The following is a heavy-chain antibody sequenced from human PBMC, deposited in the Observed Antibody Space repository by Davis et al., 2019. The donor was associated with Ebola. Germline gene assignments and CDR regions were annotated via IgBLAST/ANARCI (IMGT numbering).Heavy chain of an antibody. CDR2: ISYDGSNK. D-gene: IGHD3-22*01. Sequence: GESLKISCAASGFTFSSYGMHWVRQAPGKGLEWVAVISYDGSNKYYADSVKGRFTISRDNSKNTLYLQMNSLRTEDTALYYCAKDMSRVVDLFYYYYGMDVWGQGTTVTVSS. CDR3: AKDMSRVVDLFYYYYGMDV. J-gene: IGHJ6*02. CDR1: GFTFSSYG. V-gene: IGHV3-30*18.